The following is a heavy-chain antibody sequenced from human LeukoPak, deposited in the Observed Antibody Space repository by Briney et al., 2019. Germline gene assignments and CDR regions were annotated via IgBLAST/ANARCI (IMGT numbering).Heavy chain of an antibody. CDR3: ARDGAWAIFGVVSRNDAFDI. J-gene: IGHJ3*02. D-gene: IGHD3-3*01. CDR1: GFTFSSYW. CDR2: IWYDGSNK. Sequence: GGSLRLSCAASGFTFSSYWMSWVRQAPGKGLEWVAVIWYDGSNKYYADSVKGRFTISRDNAKNSLYLQMNSLRGEDTAVYYCARDGAWAIFGVVSRNDAFDIWGQGTMVTVSS. V-gene: IGHV3-33*08.